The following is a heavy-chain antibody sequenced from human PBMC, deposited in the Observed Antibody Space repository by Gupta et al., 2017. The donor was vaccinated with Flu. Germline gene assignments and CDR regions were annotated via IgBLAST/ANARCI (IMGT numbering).Heavy chain of an antibody. CDR2: TSHDGSST. CDR3: AKGELLPEDY. V-gene: IGHV3-30*18. Sequence: VQLVASGGGVVQPGRSLRLPCAAPGFPLRCYGMHWVRQAPGKGLDWVARTSHDGSSTYYADSVKGRFTLSRDNSKNTLVLQMNSLRPEDTAVYYCAKGELLPEDYWGQGTLVTVSS. CDR1: GFPLRCYG. J-gene: IGHJ4*02. D-gene: IGHD3-22*01.